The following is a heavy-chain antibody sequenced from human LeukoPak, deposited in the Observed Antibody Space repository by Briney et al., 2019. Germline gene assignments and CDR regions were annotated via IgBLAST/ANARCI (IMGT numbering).Heavy chain of an antibody. CDR1: GASISGGTYY. CDR3: ARRGGSGRAFDY. V-gene: IGHV4-39*01. J-gene: IGHJ4*02. Sequence: PETLSLTCSVSGASISGGTYYWGWIRQPPGKGLEWIGSIYYTGSTYDNPSLKSRVTISVDTSKNQFSLKLSSVTAADTAVYYCARRGGSGRAFDYWGQGTLVTVSS. D-gene: IGHD1-26*01. CDR2: IYYTGST.